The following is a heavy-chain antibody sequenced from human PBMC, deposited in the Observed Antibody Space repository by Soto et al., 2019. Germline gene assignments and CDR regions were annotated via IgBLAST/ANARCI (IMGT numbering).Heavy chain of an antibody. J-gene: IGHJ6*03. CDR3: SRGTLPRYCSSTTCAYYMDV. Sequence: SETLSLTYTVSGDSISTYSWIWIRQPPGKGLEWIGYICYGGSTNYNPSLKSRVTVSTDTSKNQFSLRLSPVTAADTAVYYCSRGTLPRYCSSTTCAYYMDVWGKGATVTVSS. CDR1: GDSISTYS. CDR2: ICYGGST. V-gene: IGHV4-59*01. D-gene: IGHD2-2*01.